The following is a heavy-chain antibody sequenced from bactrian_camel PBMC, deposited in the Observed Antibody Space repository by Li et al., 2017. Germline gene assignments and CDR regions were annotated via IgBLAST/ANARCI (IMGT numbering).Heavy chain of an antibody. Sequence: HVQLVESGVGAVQPGGSLRLTCVASGHVKCIGWFRQAPGKEREGVAAVTGGGSTYTDESVAGRFTVSQHKVNNTVFLQMNSLEPEGTAMYYCAADAYDYCSASWWANEYDYWGPGTQVTVS. CDR3: AADAYDYCSASWWANEYDY. D-gene: IGHD3*01. V-gene: IGHV3S53*01. CDR1: GHVKC. CDR2: VTGGGST. J-gene: IGHJ4*01.